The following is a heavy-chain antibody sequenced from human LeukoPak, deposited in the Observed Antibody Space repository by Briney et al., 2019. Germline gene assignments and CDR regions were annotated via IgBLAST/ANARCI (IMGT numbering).Heavy chain of an antibody. Sequence: GGSLRLSCAASGFSFSSYWMHWVRQAPGKGLVWVSSISSSSSYIYYADSVKGRFTISRDNAKNSLYLQMSSLRAEDTAVYYCARDTGADYGDYSPGAFDIWGQGTMVTVSS. J-gene: IGHJ3*02. CDR1: GFSFSSYW. D-gene: IGHD4-17*01. V-gene: IGHV3-21*01. CDR3: ARDTGADYGDYSPGAFDI. CDR2: ISSSSSYI.